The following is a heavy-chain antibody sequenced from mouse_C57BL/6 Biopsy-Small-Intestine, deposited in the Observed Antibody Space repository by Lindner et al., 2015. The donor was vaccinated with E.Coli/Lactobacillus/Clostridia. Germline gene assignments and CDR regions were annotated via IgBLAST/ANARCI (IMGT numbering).Heavy chain of an antibody. J-gene: IGHJ3*01. CDR1: GYTFTTYG. CDR3: VRDWDYHDNKDVFDI. CDR2: ISGYNGHT. D-gene: IGHD4-1*01. Sequence: SVKVSCKASGYTFTTYGISWVRQAPGQGLEWMGWISGYNGHTNYAQKFQGRVTMTTDTSTSTAYMELRSLRSDDRAVYYCVRDWDYHDNKDVFDIWGQGTMVTVS. V-gene: IGHV1-79*01.